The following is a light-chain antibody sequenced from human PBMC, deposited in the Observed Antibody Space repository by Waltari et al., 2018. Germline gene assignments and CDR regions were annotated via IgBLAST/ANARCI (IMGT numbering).Light chain of an antibody. Sequence: DTQMTQSPSSVSASVGVRVTITCRASQDVTNHLAWFQQKPERAPKVLIFDVSTLQSGVPSRFSGSGSGTEFSLTFSSLQPEDFATYYCQQGDSLPPTFGQGTKVEIK. V-gene: IGKV1-12*01. J-gene: IGKJ1*01. CDR2: DVS. CDR1: QDVTNH. CDR3: QQGDSLPPT.